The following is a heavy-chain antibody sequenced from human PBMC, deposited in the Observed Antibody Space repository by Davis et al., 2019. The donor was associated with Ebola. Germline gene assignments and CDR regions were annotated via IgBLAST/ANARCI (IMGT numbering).Heavy chain of an antibody. Sequence: GESLKISCAASGFTFSSYWMHWVRQAPGKGLVWVSRINSDGSSTSYADSVKGRFTISRDNSKNTLYLQMNSLRAEDTAVYYCARDRSIAAPRGMDVWGQGTTVTVSS. CDR3: ARDRSIAAPRGMDV. V-gene: IGHV3-74*01. CDR2: INSDGSST. CDR1: GFTFSSYW. D-gene: IGHD6-6*01. J-gene: IGHJ6*02.